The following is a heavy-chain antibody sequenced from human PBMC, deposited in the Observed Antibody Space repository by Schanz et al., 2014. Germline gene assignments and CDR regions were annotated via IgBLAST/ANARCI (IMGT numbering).Heavy chain of an antibody. CDR3: ASPSGYSDYGTYFDF. D-gene: IGHD5-12*01. CDR1: GFIFSSYG. J-gene: IGHJ4*02. Sequence: QVQLVESGGGVVQPGRSLRLSCAASGFIFSSYGLHWVRQAPGKGLEWVPFIWYDGSNKYYADSVEGRFTISRDNSRNTLYLQVNSLRTEDTAVYYCASPSGYSDYGTYFDFWGQGTLVNVSS. V-gene: IGHV3-30*06. CDR2: IWYDGSNK.